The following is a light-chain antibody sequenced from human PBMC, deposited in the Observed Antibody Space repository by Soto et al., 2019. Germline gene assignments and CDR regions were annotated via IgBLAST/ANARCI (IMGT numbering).Light chain of an antibody. CDR2: GAS. CDR1: ETINRY. Sequence: DIQMTQSPSSLSASIGDRVTITCRASETINRYLTWYQQKPGKAPKVLIFGASTLQSGVPSRFSGSGSGTDFTLTISSLHPEDFATYYCQQSYTSPRTFGQGTNV. CDR3: QQSYTSPRT. V-gene: IGKV1-39*01. J-gene: IGKJ1*01.